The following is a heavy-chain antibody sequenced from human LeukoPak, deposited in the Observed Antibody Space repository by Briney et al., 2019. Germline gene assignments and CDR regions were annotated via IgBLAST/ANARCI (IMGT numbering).Heavy chain of an antibody. Sequence: SETLSLTCAVYGGSFSGYYWSWIRQPPGKGLEWIGEINHSGSTNYNPSLKSRVTISVDTSKNQFSLKLSSVTAAETAVYYCARGRRPAAYRRWFDPWGQGTLVTVSS. CDR2: INHSGST. CDR3: ARGRRPAAYRRWFDP. CDR1: GGSFSGYY. J-gene: IGHJ5*02. V-gene: IGHV4-34*01. D-gene: IGHD2-2*01.